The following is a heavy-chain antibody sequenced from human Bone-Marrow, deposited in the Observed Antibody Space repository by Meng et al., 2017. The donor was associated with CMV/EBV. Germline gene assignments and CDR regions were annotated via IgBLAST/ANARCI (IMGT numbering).Heavy chain of an antibody. CDR2: INHSGST. D-gene: IGHD3-22*01. Sequence: QVQVQQCVAGLLKPSETLSLTCAVYGGSFSGYYWSWIRQPPGKGLEWIGEINHSGSTNYNPSLKSRVTISVDTSKNQFSLKLSSVTAADTAVYYCARGVDYYDSSGYYYWGQGTLVTVSS. CDR3: ARGVDYYDSSGYYY. V-gene: IGHV4-34*01. J-gene: IGHJ4*02. CDR1: GGSFSGYY.